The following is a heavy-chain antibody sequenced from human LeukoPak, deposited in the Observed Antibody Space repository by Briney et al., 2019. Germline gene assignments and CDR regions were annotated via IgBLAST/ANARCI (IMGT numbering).Heavy chain of an antibody. Sequence: ASVKVSCEASGYTFTGYYMHWVRQAPGQGLEWMGWINPNSGGTNYAQKFQGRVTMTRDTSISTAYMELSRLRSDDTAVYYCARGGTGGSYLGDYFDYWGQGTLVTVSS. CDR1: GYTFTGYY. J-gene: IGHJ4*02. CDR3: ARGGTGGSYLGDYFDY. V-gene: IGHV1-2*02. CDR2: INPNSGGT. D-gene: IGHD1-26*01.